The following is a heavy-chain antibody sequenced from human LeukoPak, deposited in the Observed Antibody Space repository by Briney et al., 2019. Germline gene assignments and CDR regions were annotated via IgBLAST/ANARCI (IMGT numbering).Heavy chain of an antibody. D-gene: IGHD3-10*01. V-gene: IGHV4-30-2*02. CDR2: IYHSGST. J-gene: IGHJ4*02. Sequence: SQTLSLTCAVSGGSISSGGYSWSWIRQPPGKGLEWIGYIYHSGSTYYNPSLKSRVTISVDTSKNQSSLKLSSVTAADTAVYYCATPSLGSGSSGGVLKYWGQGTLVTVSS. CDR1: GGSISSGGYS. CDR3: ATPSLGSGSSGGVLKY.